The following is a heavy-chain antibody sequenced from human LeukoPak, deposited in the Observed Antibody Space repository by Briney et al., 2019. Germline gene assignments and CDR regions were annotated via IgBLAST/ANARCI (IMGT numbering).Heavy chain of an antibody. J-gene: IGHJ4*02. V-gene: IGHV3-30-3*01. CDR1: GFTFSSYA. CDR3: ARDHRGVRDYFDY. CDR2: ISYDGSNK. Sequence: PGGSLRLSCAASGFTFSSYAMHWVRQAPGKGLEWVAVISYDGSNKYYADSVKGRFTISRDNSKNTLYLQMNSLRAEDTAVYYCARDHRGVRDYFDYWGRGTLVTVSS. D-gene: IGHD3-10*01.